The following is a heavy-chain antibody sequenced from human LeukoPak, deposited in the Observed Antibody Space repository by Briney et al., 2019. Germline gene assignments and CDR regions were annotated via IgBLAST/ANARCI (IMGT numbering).Heavy chain of an antibody. D-gene: IGHD3-10*02. CDR2: ISGCGVTT. CDR3: AKDLFGDWTALHV. V-gene: IGHV3-23*01. J-gene: IGHJ3*01. Sequence: GGSLRLSCAASGFVFDTYAMNWVRQAAGQGLKWVSLISGCGVTTDYSDSVKGRFTISRDNSKNTLYLQMNTLRADDTAVYWCAKDLFGDWTALHVWGRGTVVTVSS. CDR1: GFVFDTYA.